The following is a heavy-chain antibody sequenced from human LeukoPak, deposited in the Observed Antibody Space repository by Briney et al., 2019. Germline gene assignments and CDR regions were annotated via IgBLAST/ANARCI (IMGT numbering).Heavy chain of an antibody. CDR2: INPNSGGT. V-gene: IGHV1-2*02. CDR3: ARDFTGYFDY. J-gene: IGHJ4*02. Sequence: ASVKVSCKASGYTFTGYYMHWVRQAPGQGLEWMGWINPNSGGTNYAQKFQGRVTMTRDTSTSTVYMELSSLRSEDTAEYYCARDFTGYFDYWGQGTLVTVSS. CDR1: GYTFTGYY. D-gene: IGHD3-16*01.